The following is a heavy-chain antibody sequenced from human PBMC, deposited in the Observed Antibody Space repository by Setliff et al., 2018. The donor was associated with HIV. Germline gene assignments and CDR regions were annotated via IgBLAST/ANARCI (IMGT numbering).Heavy chain of an antibody. J-gene: IGHJ3*02. D-gene: IGHD1-26*01. Sequence: ASVKVSCKASGYTFTGYYMHWVRQAPGQGLEWMGRINPNSGGTNYAQKSQGRVTMTRDTSITTAYMEPSRLRSDDTAVYFCARGTRVGANDAFDIWGQGTMVTVTS. CDR3: ARGTRVGANDAFDI. V-gene: IGHV1-2*06. CDR2: INPNSGGT. CDR1: GYTFTGYY.